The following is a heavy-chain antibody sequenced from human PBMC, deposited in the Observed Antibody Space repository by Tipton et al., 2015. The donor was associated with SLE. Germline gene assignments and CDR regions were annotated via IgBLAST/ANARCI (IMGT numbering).Heavy chain of an antibody. Sequence: GSLRLSCAASGFTFSSYWMNWVRLAPGKGLEWVANIKEDGSEKHYVDSVKDRLTISRDNAKNSPYLQMNSLRAEDTAVYYCASQLLLYYYGMDVWGQGTTVTVSS. J-gene: IGHJ6*02. V-gene: IGHV3-7*01. CDR1: GFTFSSYW. CDR3: ASQLLLYYYGMDV. D-gene: IGHD3-10*01. CDR2: IKEDGSEK.